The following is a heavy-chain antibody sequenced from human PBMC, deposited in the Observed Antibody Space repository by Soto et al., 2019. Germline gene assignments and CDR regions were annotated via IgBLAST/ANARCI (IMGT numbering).Heavy chain of an antibody. V-gene: IGHV1-2*02. Sequence: ASVKVSCKASGYTFTGYFMHWVRQAPGQGLEWMGWINTNSGATKYAHKFQGRVTMTRDTSISTAYMELSGPTSDDTAVYFCARGGGTILAPLPWGQGTLVTVSS. D-gene: IGHD3-3*01. CDR3: ARGGGTILAPLP. J-gene: IGHJ5*02. CDR1: GYTFTGYF. CDR2: INTNSGAT.